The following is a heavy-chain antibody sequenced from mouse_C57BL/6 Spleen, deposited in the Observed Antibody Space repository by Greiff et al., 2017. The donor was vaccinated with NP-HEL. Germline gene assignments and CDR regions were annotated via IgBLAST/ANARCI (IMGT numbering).Heavy chain of an antibody. Sequence: EVKLVESGGGLVKPGGSLKLSCAASGFTFSDYGMHWVRQAPEKGLEWVAYISSGSSTIYYADTVKGRFTISRDNAKNTLFLQMTSLRSEDTAMYYCAREGLRRGYYFDYWGQGTTLTVSS. CDR1: GFTFSDYG. J-gene: IGHJ2*01. D-gene: IGHD2-4*01. CDR3: AREGLRRGYYFDY. CDR2: ISSGSSTI. V-gene: IGHV5-17*01.